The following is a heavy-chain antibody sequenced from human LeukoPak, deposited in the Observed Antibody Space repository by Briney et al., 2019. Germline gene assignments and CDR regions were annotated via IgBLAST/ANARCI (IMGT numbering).Heavy chain of an antibody. Sequence: GGSLRLSCAASGFTFSSYGMHWVRQAPGKGLEWVAFIRYDGSNKYYADSVKGRFTISRDNSKNTLYLQMNSLRAEDTAVYYCARLTTGTTRLVDDYWGQGTLVTVSS. D-gene: IGHD1-1*01. V-gene: IGHV3-30*02. CDR1: GFTFSSYG. CDR3: ARLTTGTTRLVDDY. J-gene: IGHJ4*02. CDR2: IRYDGSNK.